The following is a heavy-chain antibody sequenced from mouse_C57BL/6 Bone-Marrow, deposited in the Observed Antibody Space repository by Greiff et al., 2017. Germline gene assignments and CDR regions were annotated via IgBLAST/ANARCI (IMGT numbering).Heavy chain of an antibody. CDR3: ARFYYGSSYGYYAMDY. J-gene: IGHJ4*01. CDR2: ISYSGST. CDR1: GYSITSDY. V-gene: IGHV3-8*01. Sequence: EVMLVESGPGLAKPSQTLSLTCSVTGYSITSDYWNWIRKFPGNKLEYMGYISYSGSTYYNPSLKSRISLTRDTSKNQYYLQLNSVTTEDTATYYCARFYYGSSYGYYAMDYWGQGTSVTVSS. D-gene: IGHD1-1*01.